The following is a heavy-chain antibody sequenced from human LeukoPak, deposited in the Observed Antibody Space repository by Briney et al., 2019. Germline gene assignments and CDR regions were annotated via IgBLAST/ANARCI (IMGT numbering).Heavy chain of an antibody. CDR1: GGSFSGYY. Sequence: PETLSLTCAVYGGSFSGYYWSWIRQPPGKGLEWIGEINHSGSTNYNPSLKSRVTISVDTSKNQFSLKLSSVTAADTAVYYCARGGDGIDYWGQGTLVTVSS. D-gene: IGHD2-15*01. CDR2: INHSGST. J-gene: IGHJ4*02. CDR3: ARGGDGIDY. V-gene: IGHV4-34*01.